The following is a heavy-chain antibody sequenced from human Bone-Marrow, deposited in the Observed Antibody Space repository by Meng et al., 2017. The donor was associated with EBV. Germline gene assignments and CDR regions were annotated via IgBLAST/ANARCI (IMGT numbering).Heavy chain of an antibody. CDR1: GYTFTSYA. D-gene: IGHD3-22*01. Sequence: QVPLVQSGAEVNKPGASVKVSCDASGYTFTSYAMHWVRQAPGQRLEWMGWINVGNGDTKYSQKFHGRVTITRDTSATTAYMELSSLTSEDTAVYYCARDSTGDSRRFDPWGQGTLVTVSS. CDR3: ARDSTGDSRRFDP. CDR2: INVGNGDT. V-gene: IGHV1-3*01. J-gene: IGHJ5*02.